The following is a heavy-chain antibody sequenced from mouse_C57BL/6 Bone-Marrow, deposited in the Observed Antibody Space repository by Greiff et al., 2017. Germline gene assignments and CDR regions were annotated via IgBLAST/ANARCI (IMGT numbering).Heavy chain of an antibody. CDR3: ARDPMYYYGSSYGGFAY. D-gene: IGHD1-1*01. J-gene: IGHJ3*01. CDR2: ISDGGSYT. Sequence: EVKLVESGGGLVKPGGSLKLSCAASGFTFSSYAMSWVRQTPEKRLEWVATISDGGSYTYYTDNVKGRFTISRDNAKNNLYLQMSHLKSEDTAMYYCARDPMYYYGSSYGGFAYWGQGTLVTVSA. V-gene: IGHV5-4*01. CDR1: GFTFSSYA.